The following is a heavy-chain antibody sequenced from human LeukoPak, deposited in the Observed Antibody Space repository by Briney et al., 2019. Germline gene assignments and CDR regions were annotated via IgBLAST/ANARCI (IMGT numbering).Heavy chain of an antibody. CDR1: GFTFSNYA. Sequence: GALRLSCAASGFTFSNYAMSWVRQAPGKGLEWVSSISGSGGSTYYADSVKGRFTISRDNSKNTLYLQMNSLRAEDTAVYYCAKDKGIAAFRGMDYWGQGTLVTVSS. V-gene: IGHV3-23*01. CDR3: AKDKGIAAFRGMDY. D-gene: IGHD6-13*01. CDR2: ISGSGGST. J-gene: IGHJ4*02.